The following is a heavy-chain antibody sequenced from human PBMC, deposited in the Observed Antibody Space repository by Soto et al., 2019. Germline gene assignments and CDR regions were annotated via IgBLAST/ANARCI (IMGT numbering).Heavy chain of an antibody. CDR2: INASSGST. Sequence: ASVKVSCKASGYTFTSYYMHWVRQAPGQGLEWMGRINASSGSTSYAQKLQGRVTMTTDTSTSTAYMELRSLRSDDTAVYYCASYVLRYFDWFSPLDYWGQGTLVTVSS. J-gene: IGHJ4*02. D-gene: IGHD3-9*01. V-gene: IGHV1-46*01. CDR3: ASYVLRYFDWFSPLDY. CDR1: GYTFTSYY.